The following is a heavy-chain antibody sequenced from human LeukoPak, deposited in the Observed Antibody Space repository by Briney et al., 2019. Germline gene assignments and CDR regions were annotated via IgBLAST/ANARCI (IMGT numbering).Heavy chain of an antibody. Sequence: SETLSLTCTVSDDSISDYYRGWIRQPPGKGLEWIGYFHNSGTSTYNPSLKSRVTISVDTSKNQFSLKLSSVTAADTAVYYCARPIRWGLRGWYFDLWGRGTLVTVSS. CDR3: ARPIRWGLRGWYFDL. CDR2: FHNSGTS. D-gene: IGHD2-21*02. J-gene: IGHJ2*01. CDR1: DDSISDYY. V-gene: IGHV4-59*08.